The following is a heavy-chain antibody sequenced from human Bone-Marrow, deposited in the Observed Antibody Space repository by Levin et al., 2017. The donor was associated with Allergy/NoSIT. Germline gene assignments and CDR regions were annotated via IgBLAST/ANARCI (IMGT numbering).Heavy chain of an antibody. V-gene: IGHV4-39*01. CDR1: GGSISSSSYY. J-gene: IGHJ4*02. CDR2: IYYSGST. Sequence: SQTLSLTCTVSGGSISSSSYYWGWIRQPPGKGLEWIGSIYYSGSTYYNPSLKSRVTISVDTSKNQFSLKLSSVTAADTAVYYCARQGQWLVLNYFDYWGQGTLVTVSS. D-gene: IGHD6-19*01. CDR3: ARQGQWLVLNYFDY.